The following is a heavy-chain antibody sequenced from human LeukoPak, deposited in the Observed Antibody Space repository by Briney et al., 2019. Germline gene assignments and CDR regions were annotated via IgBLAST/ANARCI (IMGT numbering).Heavy chain of an antibody. Sequence: GGSLRLSCAASGFTVSSNYMSWVRQAPGKGLDWVSVIYSGGSTYYADSVKGRFTISRDNSKNTLYLQMNALRAEDTAVYYCARTIIQYNNWFDPWGQGTLVTVSS. D-gene: IGHD3-3*01. CDR3: ARTIIQYNNWFDP. J-gene: IGHJ5*02. CDR2: IYSGGST. V-gene: IGHV3-53*01. CDR1: GFTVSSNY.